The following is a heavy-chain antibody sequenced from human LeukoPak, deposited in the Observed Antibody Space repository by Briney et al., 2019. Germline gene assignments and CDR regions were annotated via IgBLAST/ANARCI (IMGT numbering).Heavy chain of an antibody. CDR3: AKDFGNRVATVDC. Sequence: GGSLRLSCAASEFTGSSYAMGWVRQAPGKGLEWVPSISGSGSSTYYADSVKGRFTISRDNSKNTLYLQMNSLGAEDTAVYYCAKDFGNRVATVDCWGQGTLVTVSS. CDR2: ISGSGSST. J-gene: IGHJ4*02. CDR1: EFTGSSYA. V-gene: IGHV3-23*01. D-gene: IGHD5-12*01.